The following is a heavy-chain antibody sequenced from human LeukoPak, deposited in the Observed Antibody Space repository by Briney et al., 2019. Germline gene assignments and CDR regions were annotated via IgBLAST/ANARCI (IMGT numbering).Heavy chain of an antibody. J-gene: IGHJ5*02. Sequence: PSETLSLTCAVYGGSFSGYYWSWIRHPPGKGLEWIGEINHSGSTNYNPSLKSRVTISVDTSKNQFSLKLSSVTAADTAVYYCARAPAAGDDWFDPWGQGTLVTVSS. CDR2: INHSGST. CDR1: GGSFSGYY. V-gene: IGHV4-34*01. D-gene: IGHD6-13*01. CDR3: ARAPAAGDDWFDP.